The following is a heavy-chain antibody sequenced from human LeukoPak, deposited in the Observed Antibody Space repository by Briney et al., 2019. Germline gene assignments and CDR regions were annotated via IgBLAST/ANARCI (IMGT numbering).Heavy chain of an antibody. V-gene: IGHV4-34*01. CDR2: INHRGST. CDR3: ARHASGYGGHSYFDF. D-gene: IGHD4-23*01. Sequence: KPSETLSLTCAVYGGSFSGYYWSWIRQSSGKGLEWIGEINHRGSTNYNPSLKSRVTISVDTSKNQFSLELSSVTAADTAVYYCARHASGYGGHSYFDFWGQGTLVTVSS. J-gene: IGHJ4*02. CDR1: GGSFSGYY.